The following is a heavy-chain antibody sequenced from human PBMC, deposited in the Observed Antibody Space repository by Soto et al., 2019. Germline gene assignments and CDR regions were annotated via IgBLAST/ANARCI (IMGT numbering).Heavy chain of an antibody. CDR3: ARDRLGFGGRRVDY. J-gene: IGHJ4*02. CDR1: GFTFSSYW. D-gene: IGHD3-10*01. CDR2: IKQDGSEK. Sequence: EVQLVESGGGLVQPGGSLRLSCAASGFTFSSYWMSWVRQAPGKGLEWVANIKQDGSEKYYVDSVKGRFTISRDNAKNSLYLQMNSLRAEDTAVYYCARDRLGFGGRRVDYWGQGTLVTVSS. V-gene: IGHV3-7*01.